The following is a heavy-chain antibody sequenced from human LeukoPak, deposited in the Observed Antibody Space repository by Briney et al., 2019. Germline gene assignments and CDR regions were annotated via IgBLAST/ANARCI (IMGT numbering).Heavy chain of an antibody. D-gene: IGHD3-10*01. Sequence: GASVKVSCKASGGTFSSYAISWVRQAPGQGLEWMGGNIPIFGTANHAQKFQGRVTITADESTSTACMELSSLRSEDTAVYYCARGSLWFGEPYYYYYMDVWGKGTTVTVSS. V-gene: IGHV1-69*13. CDR3: ARGSLWFGEPYYYYYMDV. CDR2: NIPIFGTA. CDR1: GGTFSSYA. J-gene: IGHJ6*03.